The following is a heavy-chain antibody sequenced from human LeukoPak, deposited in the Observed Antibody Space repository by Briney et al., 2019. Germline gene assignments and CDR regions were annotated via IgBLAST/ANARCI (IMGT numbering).Heavy chain of an antibody. V-gene: IGHV3-7*01. CDR3: ARDIHGGNFDY. D-gene: IGHD4-23*01. Sequence: GSLRLSFAASGFTFSSYWMSWVRQAPGKGLEWVANIKQDGSEKYYVDSVKGRFTISRDNAKNSLYLQMNSLRAEDTAVYYCARDIHGGNFDYWGQGNLVTVSS. CDR2: IKQDGSEK. J-gene: IGHJ4*02. CDR1: GFTFSSYW.